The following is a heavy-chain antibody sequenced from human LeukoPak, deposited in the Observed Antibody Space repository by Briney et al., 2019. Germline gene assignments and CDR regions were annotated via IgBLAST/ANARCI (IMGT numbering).Heavy chain of an antibody. J-gene: IGHJ3*02. V-gene: IGHV3-9*01. CDR3: AKDSFRGWIQLRGAFDI. CDR1: GFTFDDYA. CDR2: ISWNSGSI. D-gene: IGHD5-24*01. Sequence: GGSLRLSCAASGFTFDDYAMHWVRQAPGKGLEWVSGISWNSGSIGYADSVKGRFTISRDNAKNSLYLQMNSLRAEDTALYYCAKDSFRGWIQLRGAFDIWGQGTMVTVSS.